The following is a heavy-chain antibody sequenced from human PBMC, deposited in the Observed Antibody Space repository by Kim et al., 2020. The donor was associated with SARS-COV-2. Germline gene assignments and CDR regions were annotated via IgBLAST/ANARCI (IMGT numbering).Heavy chain of an antibody. CDR2: MFHSGTS. Sequence: SETLSLTCNVSGISITSAYSWGWIRQSPGRGLEWIATMFHSGTSYYNPSLKTRVTISLDTSTNQVSLSLTSVTAADTATYYFTKVDRPLFTDWGQGVLVT. J-gene: IGHJ4*02. V-gene: IGHV4-38-2*02. CDR3: TKVDRPLFTD. CDR1: GISITSAYS.